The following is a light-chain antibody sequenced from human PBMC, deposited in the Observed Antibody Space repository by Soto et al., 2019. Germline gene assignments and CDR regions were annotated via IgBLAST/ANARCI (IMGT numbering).Light chain of an antibody. J-gene: IGKJ4*01. Sequence: DIQMTQSPSSLSASVGDRVTITCRASQSISTYLNWYQQKPGKAPRLLIFAATRLQRGVPSRFKGSGSGTDFTLTINSLQPEDFELYWCQQYDNWPPTLAGGTKVDIK. CDR3: QQYDNWPPT. CDR1: QSISTY. CDR2: AAT. V-gene: IGKV1-39*01.